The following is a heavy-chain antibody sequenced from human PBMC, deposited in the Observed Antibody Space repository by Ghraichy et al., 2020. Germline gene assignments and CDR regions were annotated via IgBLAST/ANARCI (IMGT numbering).Heavy chain of an antibody. Sequence: GSLSVTCAVYGGSFSGYYWSWIRQPPGKGLEWIGEINHSGSTNYNPSLKSRVTISVDTSKNQFSLKLSSVTAADTAVYYCAREDSSSSAEYYFDYWGQGTLVTVSS. J-gene: IGHJ4*02. CDR1: GGSFSGYY. CDR2: INHSGST. CDR3: AREDSSSSAEYYFDY. D-gene: IGHD6-6*01. V-gene: IGHV4-34*01.